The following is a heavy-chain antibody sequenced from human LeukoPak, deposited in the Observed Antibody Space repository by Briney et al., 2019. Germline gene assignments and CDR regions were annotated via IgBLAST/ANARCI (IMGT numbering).Heavy chain of an antibody. V-gene: IGHV3-23*01. CDR2: ISGSGGST. CDR3: AEARGYYDSSGYYSPFDY. D-gene: IGHD3-22*01. Sequence: GGTLRLSCAASGFTFSSYGMSWVRQAPGKGLEWVSAISGSGGSTYYADSVKGRFTISRDNSKNTLYLQMNSLRAEDTAVYYCAEARGYYDSSGYYSPFDYWGQGTLVTVSS. CDR1: GFTFSSYG. J-gene: IGHJ4*02.